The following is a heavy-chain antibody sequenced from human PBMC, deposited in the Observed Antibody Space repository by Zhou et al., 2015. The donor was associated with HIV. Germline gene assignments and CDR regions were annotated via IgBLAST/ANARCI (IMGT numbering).Heavy chain of an antibody. Sequence: QVQLVQSGAEVKKPGASVKVSCKASGYTFTSYAMHWVRQAPGQRLEWMGWINAGNGNTKYSQKFQGRVTITRDTSASTAYMELSSLRSEDTAVYYCARDHDFWSGQNWFDPGAREPWSPSPQ. D-gene: IGHD3-3*01. V-gene: IGHV1-3*01. CDR1: GYTFTSYA. CDR2: INAGNGNT. CDR3: ARDHDFWSGQNWFDP. J-gene: IGHJ5*02.